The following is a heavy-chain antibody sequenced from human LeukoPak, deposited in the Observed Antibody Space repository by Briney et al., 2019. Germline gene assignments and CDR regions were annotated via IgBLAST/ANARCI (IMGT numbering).Heavy chain of an antibody. D-gene: IGHD3-16*02. CDR3: ARALYDYVWGSYRPHWFDP. V-gene: IGHV4-30-4*01. CDR2: IYYSGST. J-gene: IGHJ5*02. CDR1: GGSISSGDYY. Sequence: PSQTLSHTCTVSGGSISSGDYYWSWIRQPPGKGLEWIGYIYYSGSTYYNPSLKSRVTISVDTSKNQFSLKLSSVTAADKAVYYCARALYDYVWGSYRPHWFDPWGQGTLVTVSS.